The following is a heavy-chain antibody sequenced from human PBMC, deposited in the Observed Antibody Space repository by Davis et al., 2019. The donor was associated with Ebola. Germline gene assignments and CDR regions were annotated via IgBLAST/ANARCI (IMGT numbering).Heavy chain of an antibody. D-gene: IGHD2-21*02. Sequence: SVKVSCKASGYTFTSYGISWVRQAPGQGLEWMGRIIPILGIANYAQKFQGRVTITADKSTSTAYMELSSLRSEDTAVYYCARDFIVVVTVDYYYYYGMDVWGQGTTVIVSS. CDR1: GYTFTSYG. V-gene: IGHV1-69*04. CDR3: ARDFIVVVTVDYYYYYGMDV. J-gene: IGHJ6*02. CDR2: IIPILGIA.